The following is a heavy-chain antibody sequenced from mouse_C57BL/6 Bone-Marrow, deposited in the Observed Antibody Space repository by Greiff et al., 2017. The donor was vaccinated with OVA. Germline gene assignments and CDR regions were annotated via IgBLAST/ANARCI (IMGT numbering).Heavy chain of an antibody. J-gene: IGHJ3*01. CDR1: GYSITSGYY. CDR3: ARKARIVGTAHAPWFAD. Sequence: VQLKESGPGLVKPSQSLSLTCSVTGYSITSGYYWNWIRQFPGNKLEWMGYISYDGSNNYNPSLKNRISITRDTSKNQFFLKLNSVTNEDAATYYFARKARIVGTAHAPWFADRGQTTMVTVST. CDR2: ISYDGSN. V-gene: IGHV3-6*01. D-gene: IGHD3-2*02.